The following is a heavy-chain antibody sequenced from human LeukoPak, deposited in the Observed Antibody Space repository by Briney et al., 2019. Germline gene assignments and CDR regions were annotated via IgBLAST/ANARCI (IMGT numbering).Heavy chain of an antibody. J-gene: IGHJ5*02. D-gene: IGHD6-13*01. CDR2: INHSGST. CDR1: GGSFSGYY. V-gene: IGHV4-34*01. CDR3: ARAAAAGQNWFDP. Sequence: SETLSLTCAVYGGSFSGYYWSWIRQPPGKGLEWIGEINHSGSTNYNPSLKSRVTISVDTSKNQFSLKLSSVTAADTAVYYCARAAAAGQNWFDPWGQGTLVTVSS.